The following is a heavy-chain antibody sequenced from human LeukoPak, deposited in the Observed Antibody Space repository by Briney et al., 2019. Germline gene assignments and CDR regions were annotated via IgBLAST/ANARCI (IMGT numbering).Heavy chain of an antibody. CDR2: IKSKTDGGTT. D-gene: IGHD3-22*01. Sequence: GGSLRLSCAASGFTFSNAWMSWVRQARGKGLEWVGRIKSKTDGGTTDYAAPVKGRFTISRDDSKNTLYLQMNSLKTEDTAVYYCTTDLGRALVVVSGDYWGQGTLVTVSS. CDR3: TTDLGRALVVVSGDY. CDR1: GFTFSNAW. V-gene: IGHV3-15*01. J-gene: IGHJ4*02.